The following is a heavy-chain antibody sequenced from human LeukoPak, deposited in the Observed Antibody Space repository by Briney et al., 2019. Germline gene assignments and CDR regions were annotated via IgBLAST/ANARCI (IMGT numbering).Heavy chain of an antibody. CDR1: GGTFSSYA. J-gene: IGHJ4*02. CDR2: IIPILGIA. V-gene: IGHV1-69*04. CDR3: AARDIVVVVAARDY. D-gene: IGHD2-15*01. Sequence: PEASVKVSCKASGGTFSSYAISWVRQAPGQGLEWMGRIIPILGIANYAQKFQGRVTITADKSTSTAYMELSSLRSEDTAVYYGAARDIVVVVAARDYWGQGTLVTVSS.